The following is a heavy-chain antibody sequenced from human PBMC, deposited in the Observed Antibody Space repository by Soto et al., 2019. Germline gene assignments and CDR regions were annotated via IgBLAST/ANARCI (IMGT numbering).Heavy chain of an antibody. CDR2: INPRGST. V-gene: IGHV4-34*02. J-gene: IGHJ5*02. CDR3: ARTDIVTTNWFDP. D-gene: IGHD5-12*01. Sequence: QVHLQQWGAGLLKPSETLSLTCAVYGESFIGYYWTWIRQPPGKGLEWIGEINPRGSTNYNPSLKSRVSISIDTSKNQFSLKLTSVTAADTSVYYCARTDIVTTNWFDPWGQGTLVTVSS. CDR1: GESFIGYY.